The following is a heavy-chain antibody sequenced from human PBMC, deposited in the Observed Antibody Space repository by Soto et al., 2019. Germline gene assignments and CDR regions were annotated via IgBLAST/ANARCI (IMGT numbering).Heavy chain of an antibody. CDR3: ARAKDIVVVVAATRNHYFDY. CDR2: INHSGST. CDR1: GGSFSGYY. D-gene: IGHD2-15*01. Sequence: PSETLSLTCAVYGGSFSGYYWSWIRQPPGKGLEWIGKINHSGSTNYNPSLKSRVTISVDTSKNQFSLKLSSVTAADTAVYYCARAKDIVVVVAATRNHYFDYWGQGTLVTVSS. V-gene: IGHV4-34*01. J-gene: IGHJ4*02.